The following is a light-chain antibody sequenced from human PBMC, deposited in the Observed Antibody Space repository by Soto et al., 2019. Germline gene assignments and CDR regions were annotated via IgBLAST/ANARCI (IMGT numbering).Light chain of an antibody. V-gene: IGLV2-23*01. CDR2: EDT. CDR1: SSDIGDYGY. Sequence: QSALTQPASVSGSVGQSITISCTGSSSDIGDYGYVSWYQQHPGKAPKLMIYEDTKRPSGVSNRFSGSRSGNTASLTVSGLQAEDETDYYCCSYAGSSTYVFGTGTKLTVL. J-gene: IGLJ1*01. CDR3: CSYAGSSTYV.